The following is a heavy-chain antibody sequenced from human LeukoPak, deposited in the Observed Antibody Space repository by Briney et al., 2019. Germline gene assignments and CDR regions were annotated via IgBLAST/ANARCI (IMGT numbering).Heavy chain of an antibody. D-gene: IGHD6-19*01. J-gene: IGHJ4*02. CDR2: IIPIFGTA. CDR3: AGAVAGTLNYFDY. Sequence: ASVKVSCKASGGTFISYAISWVRQAPGQGLEWMGGIIPIFGTANYAQKFQGRVTITADESTSTAYMELSSLRSEDTAVYYCAGAVAGTLNYFDYWGQGTLVTVSS. V-gene: IGHV1-69*13. CDR1: GGTFISYA.